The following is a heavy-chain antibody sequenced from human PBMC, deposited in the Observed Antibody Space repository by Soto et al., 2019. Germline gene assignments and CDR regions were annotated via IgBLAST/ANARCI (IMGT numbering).Heavy chain of an antibody. CDR2: IYYSGST. CDR1: GGSLSSSSYY. D-gene: IGHD3-22*01. V-gene: IGHV4-39*01. J-gene: IGHJ6*02. Sequence: XTLSLPCTVSGGSLSSSSYYWGWIRQPPGKGLEWIGSIYYSGSTYYNPSLKSRVTISLDTSKNQFSLKLSSVTAADTAVYYRARQDSSGYYPYYYYYGMDVWGQGTTVTVS. CDR3: ARQDSSGYYPYYYYYGMDV.